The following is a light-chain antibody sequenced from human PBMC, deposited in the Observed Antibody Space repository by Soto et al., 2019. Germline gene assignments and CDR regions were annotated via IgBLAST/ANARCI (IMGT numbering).Light chain of an antibody. V-gene: IGLV1-44*01. CDR2: SNN. Sequence: QSVLTQPPSASGTPGQRVTISCSGSSSNIGSKTVNWYQQLPGTAPKLLIYSNNQRPSGVPDRFSGSKSGTSASLAISGLQSEDEADYYCAAWDDSLNGVVFGGGTTLPVL. CDR1: SSNIGSKT. CDR3: AAWDDSLNGVV. J-gene: IGLJ2*01.